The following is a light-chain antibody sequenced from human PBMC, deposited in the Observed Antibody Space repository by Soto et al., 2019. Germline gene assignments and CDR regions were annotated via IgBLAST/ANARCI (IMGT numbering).Light chain of an antibody. CDR1: QSVSSSD. Sequence: VLTHSPGTLSLSPGERATLSCRASQSVSSSDLAWYQQKPGQAPRLLIYGASSRATGIPDRFSGSGSGTDFTLTISRLEPEDFAVYYCQHYGSSLKTFGQGTRLEIK. V-gene: IGKV3-20*01. CDR3: QHYGSSLKT. CDR2: GAS. J-gene: IGKJ5*01.